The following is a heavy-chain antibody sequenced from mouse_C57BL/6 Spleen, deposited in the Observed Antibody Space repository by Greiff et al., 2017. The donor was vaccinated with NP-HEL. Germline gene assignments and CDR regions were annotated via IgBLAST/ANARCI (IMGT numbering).Heavy chain of an antibody. CDR3: ARLGDDAMDY. CDR2: IYPGDGDT. J-gene: IGHJ4*01. Sequence: VQLVESGPELVKPGASVKISCKASGYAFSSSWMNWVKQRPGKGLEWIGRIYPGDGDTNYNGKFKGKATLTADKSSSTAYMQLSSLTSEDSAVYFCARLGDDAMDYWGQGTSVTVSS. CDR1: GYAFSSSW. V-gene: IGHV1-82*01.